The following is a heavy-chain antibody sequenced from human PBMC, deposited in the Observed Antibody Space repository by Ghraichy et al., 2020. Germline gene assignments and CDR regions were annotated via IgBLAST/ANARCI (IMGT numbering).Heavy chain of an antibody. V-gene: IGHV3-33*01. Sequence: GGSLRLSCAASGFTFSRFGMNWVRQAPGKGLEWVAIIWSDGSRRYYADSVQGRFTISRDDSKNMLYLHIDSLRAEDTAVYYCARDRWDSTVHYSDYWGQGALVTVSS. J-gene: IGHJ4*02. CDR2: IWSDGSRR. CDR1: GFTFSRFG. D-gene: IGHD4-17*01. CDR3: ARDRWDSTVHYSDY.